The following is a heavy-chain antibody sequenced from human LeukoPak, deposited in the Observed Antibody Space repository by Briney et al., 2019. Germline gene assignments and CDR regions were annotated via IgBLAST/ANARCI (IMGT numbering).Heavy chain of an antibody. CDR1: GFSFSDEY. V-gene: IGHV3-11*03. J-gene: IGHJ4*02. Sequence: GGSLRLPCAASGFSFSDEYMSWIRQAPGQGLEWVSYISSSGDYTNHADSVKGRFTISRDNAKNSLYLQMNILRAEDTAVYYCARSRGAGPGAHFDYWGQGILVTVSS. CDR2: ISSSGDYT. CDR3: ARSRGAGPGAHFDY. D-gene: IGHD6-19*01.